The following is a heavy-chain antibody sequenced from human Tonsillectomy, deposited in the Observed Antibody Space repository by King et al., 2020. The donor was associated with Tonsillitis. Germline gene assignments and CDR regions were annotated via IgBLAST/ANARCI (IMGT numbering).Heavy chain of an antibody. CDR1: GFIFRSYT. CDR3: ARERTYSSRWGIDF. V-gene: IGHV3-33*05. Sequence: VQLVESGGGVVQPGGSLRLSCAASGFIFRSYTVHWVRQAPGKGLEWVTVISDDGSNEKYADSVKGRFTVSRDNFKNTLYLQMDSLKAEDTAIYFCARERTYSSRWGIDFWGQGTPVTVSS. D-gene: IGHD6-19*01. J-gene: IGHJ4*02. CDR2: ISDDGSNE.